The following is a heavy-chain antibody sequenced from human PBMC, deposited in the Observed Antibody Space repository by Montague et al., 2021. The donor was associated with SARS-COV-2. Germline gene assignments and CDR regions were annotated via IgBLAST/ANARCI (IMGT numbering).Heavy chain of an antibody. J-gene: IGHJ4*02. V-gene: IGHV4-34*01. CDR1: GGSFTGYS. CDR2: VKHPGGT. Sequence: SETLSLTCAVDGGSFTGYSWNWIRQPPGKGLEWIGEVKHPGGTNYNPSLKSRVTISIDMSKNQFSLNLESVTAADTAVYYCARPVSSSWHRFEEWGQGTLVAVSS. D-gene: IGHD2-15*01. CDR3: ARPVSSSWHRFEE.